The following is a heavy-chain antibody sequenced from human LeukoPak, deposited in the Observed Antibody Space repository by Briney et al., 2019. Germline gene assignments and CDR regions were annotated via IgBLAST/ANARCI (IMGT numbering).Heavy chain of an antibody. V-gene: IGHV3-30*02. CDR1: GFTFSSYG. J-gene: IGHJ5*02. CDR2: IRYDGSNK. CDR3: AKDIYGAARPNWFDP. D-gene: IGHD6-6*01. Sequence: GGSLRLSCAASGFTFSSYGMHWVRQAPGKGLEWVAFIRYDGSNKYYADSVKGRFTISRDNSKNTLYLQMNSLRAEDTAVYYCAKDIYGAARPNWFDPWGQGTLVTVSS.